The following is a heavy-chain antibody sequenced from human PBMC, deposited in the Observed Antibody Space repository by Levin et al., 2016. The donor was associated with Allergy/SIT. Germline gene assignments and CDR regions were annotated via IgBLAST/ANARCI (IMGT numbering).Heavy chain of an antibody. V-gene: IGHV3-30*18. J-gene: IGHJ6*02. CDR1: GFTFSSYG. CDR2: ISYDGSNK. CDR3: AKDQLSCSSTSCPRGVYYYYGMDV. D-gene: IGHD2-2*01. Sequence: GGSLRLSCAASGFTFSSYGMHWVRQAPGKGLEWVAVISYDGSNKYYADSVKGRFTISRDNSKNTLYLQMNSLRAEDTAVYYCAKDQLSCSSTSCPRGVYYYYGMDVWGQGTTVTVSS.